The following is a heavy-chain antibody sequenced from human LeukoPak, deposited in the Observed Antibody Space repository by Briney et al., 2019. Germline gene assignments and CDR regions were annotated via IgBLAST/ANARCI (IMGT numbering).Heavy chain of an antibody. V-gene: IGHV1-2*02. Sequence: ASVKASCKASGYTFTGYYIHWVRQAPGQRLEGMGWINPNSGGTTFAQKFQGRVTMTWDTSISTAYMDLSRLTSDDTAVYCCASAPPYYSLDYWGQGTLVTVSS. CDR1: GYTFTGYY. J-gene: IGHJ4*02. CDR2: INPNSGGT. CDR3: ASAPPYYSLDY. D-gene: IGHD3-10*01.